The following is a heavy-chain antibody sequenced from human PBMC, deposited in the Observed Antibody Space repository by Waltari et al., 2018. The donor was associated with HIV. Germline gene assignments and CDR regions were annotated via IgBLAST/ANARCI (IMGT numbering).Heavy chain of an antibody. D-gene: IGHD6-19*01. CDR2: TYYRSKWYN. Sequence: HVHLPQSAPGLVKPLLPLSLTCRISGDTAPSNITAWNWIRQSPSRGFEWLGRTYYRSKWYNDYAVSVKSRMTINSDTSKNQFSLQLNSVTPEDTAVYYCARDQTYSGWSSFDSWGQGTLVTVSS. CDR3: ARDQTYSGWSSFDS. CDR1: GDTAPSNITA. J-gene: IGHJ4*02. V-gene: IGHV6-1*01.